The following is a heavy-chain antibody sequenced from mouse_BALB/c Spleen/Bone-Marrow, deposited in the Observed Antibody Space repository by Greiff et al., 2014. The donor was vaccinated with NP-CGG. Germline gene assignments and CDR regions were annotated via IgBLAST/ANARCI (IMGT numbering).Heavy chain of an antibody. V-gene: IGHV14-3*02. J-gene: IGHJ2*01. CDR1: GFNIKDTY. CDR3: GRYYDGSSYFDY. D-gene: IGHD1-1*01. Sequence: VQLKQSGAELVKPGPSVKLSCTASGFNIKDTYMHWVKQRPEQGLEWIGRIDPANGNTKSDPKFKGKATLTADTSSNTAYLQLSSLTAEDAAVYYCGRYYDGSSYFDYWGQGTTLTVSS. CDR2: IDPANGNT.